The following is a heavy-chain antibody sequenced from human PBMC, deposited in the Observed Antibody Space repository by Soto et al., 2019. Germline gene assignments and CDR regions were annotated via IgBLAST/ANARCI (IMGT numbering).Heavy chain of an antibody. CDR1: GFTFSSYG. V-gene: IGHV3-30*18. CDR3: AKGLAYCGGDCYSHFDL. CDR2: ISYDGSNK. J-gene: IGHJ2*01. Sequence: QVQLVESGGGVVQPGRPLRLSCAASGFTFSSYGMHWVRQAPGKGLEWVAVISYDGSNKYYADSVKGRFTISRDNSKNTLYLQMNSLRAEDTAVYYCAKGLAYCGGDCYSHFDLWGRGTLVTVSS. D-gene: IGHD2-21*02.